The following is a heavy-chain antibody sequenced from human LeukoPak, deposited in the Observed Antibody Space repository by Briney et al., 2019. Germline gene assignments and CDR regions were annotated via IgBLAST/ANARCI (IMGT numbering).Heavy chain of an antibody. V-gene: IGHV1-69*06. D-gene: IGHD1-20*01. CDR1: GGTFSSYA. CDR2: IIPIFGTA. Sequence: SVKVSCKASGGTFSSYAISWVRQAPGQGLEWMGGIIPIFGTANFAQKFQGRVTITADKSTSTAYMELNSLRSEDTAVYYCARGSRITYSHDAFDIWGQGTMVTVSS. J-gene: IGHJ3*02. CDR3: ARGSRITYSHDAFDI.